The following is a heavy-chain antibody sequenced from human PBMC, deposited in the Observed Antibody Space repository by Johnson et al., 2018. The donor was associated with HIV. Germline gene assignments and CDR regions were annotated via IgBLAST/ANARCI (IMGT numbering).Heavy chain of an antibody. CDR3: ARTPSLPGAFDI. CDR1: GFMFSTYA. V-gene: IGHV3-30*04. CDR2: ISYDGSNT. Sequence: QVQLVESGGGVVQPGRSLRLSCVASGFMFSTYAMHWVRQAPGKGLEWVAVISYDGSNTYFADSVTGRFTISRDNSKNTLYLQMNSLRAEDTAVYYCARTPSLPGAFDIWGQGTMVTVSS. J-gene: IGHJ3*02.